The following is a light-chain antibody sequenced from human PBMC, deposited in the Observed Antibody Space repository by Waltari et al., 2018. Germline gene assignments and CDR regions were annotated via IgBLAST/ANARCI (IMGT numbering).Light chain of an antibody. V-gene: IGLV1-44*01. CDR1: SSNIGSNS. Sequence: QSVLTQPPSASGTPGQRVTISCSGSSSNIGSNSVNWYQHPPGTAPKRLIYSDNQRPSGVPDRFSGSKSGASASLAISGLQSEDEADYYCAAWDVSLNGLVFGGGTKLTVL. CDR3: AAWDVSLNGLV. CDR2: SDN. J-gene: IGLJ2*01.